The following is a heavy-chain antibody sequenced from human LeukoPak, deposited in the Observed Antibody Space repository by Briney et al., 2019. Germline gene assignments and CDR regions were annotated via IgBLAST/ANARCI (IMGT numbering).Heavy chain of an antibody. CDR1: GFTFIDYD. Sequence: GGSLRLSCAASGFTFIDYDMDWVRQVIEKGREWVSAIGVRGATHYSGSVKGRFTISRENAESSLYLKMNSRRAEDKAVYYCARGGIKVSGIDEFDYWGQGTLVTVSS. CDR2: IGVRGAT. V-gene: IGHV3-13*01. CDR3: ARGGIKVSGIDEFDY. J-gene: IGHJ4*02. D-gene: IGHD6-19*01.